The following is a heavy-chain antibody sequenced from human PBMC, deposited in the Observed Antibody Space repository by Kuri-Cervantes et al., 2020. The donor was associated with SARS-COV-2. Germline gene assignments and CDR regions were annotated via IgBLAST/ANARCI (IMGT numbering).Heavy chain of an antibody. Sequence: SQTLSLTCAVYGGSFSGYYWSWTRQPPGKGLEWIGEINHSGSTNYTPSLKCRVTISVDTSKTQFSLKLSSVTAADTAVYYCARVDGYSSSLNFDYWGQGTLVTVSS. CDR1: GGSFSGYY. CDR2: INHSGST. J-gene: IGHJ4*02. D-gene: IGHD6-13*01. CDR3: ARVDGYSSSLNFDY. V-gene: IGHV4-34*01.